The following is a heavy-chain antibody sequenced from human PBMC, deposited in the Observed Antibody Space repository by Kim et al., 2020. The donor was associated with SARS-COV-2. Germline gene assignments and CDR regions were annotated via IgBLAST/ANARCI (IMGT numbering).Heavy chain of an antibody. CDR2: IYHSGST. V-gene: IGHV4-4*02. D-gene: IGHD6-6*01. CDR1: GGSISSNNW. Sequence: SETLSLTCGVSGGSISSNNWWSWVRQPPGKGLEWIGEIYHSGSTNYNPSLKSRVTISVDKSKHQFSLNLNSVTAADTAVYYCERCPGDSSSFCFDPWGQGTLVTVSS. CDR3: ERCPGDSSSFCFDP. J-gene: IGHJ5*02.